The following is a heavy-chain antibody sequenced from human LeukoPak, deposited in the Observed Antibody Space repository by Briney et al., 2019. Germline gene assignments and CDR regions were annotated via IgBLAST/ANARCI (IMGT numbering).Heavy chain of an antibody. V-gene: IGHV3-33*01. CDR2: MWYDGSNK. CDR3: ARGSGRYFDWFNFDY. CDR1: GFTFSSYG. Sequence: GGSLRLSCAASGFTFSSYGMHWVRQAPGKGLEWVAVMWYDGSNKYYADSVKGRFTISRDNSKNTLYLQMNSLRAEDTAVYYCARGSGRYFDWFNFDYWGQGTLVTVSS. J-gene: IGHJ4*02. D-gene: IGHD3-9*01.